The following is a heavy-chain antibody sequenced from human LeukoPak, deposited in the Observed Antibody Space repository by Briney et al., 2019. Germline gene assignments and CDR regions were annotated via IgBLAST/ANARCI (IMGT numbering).Heavy chain of an antibody. CDR2: IKSKTDGGIT. Sequence: GGSLRLSCAASGFTFSNAWMSWVRQAPGKGLEWVGRIKSKTDGGITDYAAPVKGRFTISRDDSKNTLYPQMNGLKTEDTAVYYCTTEGRIAVDYYGMDVWGQGTTVTVSS. CDR1: GFTFSNAW. J-gene: IGHJ6*02. V-gene: IGHV3-15*01. D-gene: IGHD6-19*01. CDR3: TTEGRIAVDYYGMDV.